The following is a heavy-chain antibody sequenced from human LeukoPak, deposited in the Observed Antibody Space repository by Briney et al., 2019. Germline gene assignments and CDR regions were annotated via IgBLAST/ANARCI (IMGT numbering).Heavy chain of an antibody. V-gene: IGHV3-33*08. CDR1: GNYW. J-gene: IGHJ4*02. CDR3: ARDHSSSPFDY. CDR2: IWYDGSNK. Sequence: GGSLRLSCAASGNYWMHWVRQAPGKGLEWVAVIWYDGSNKYYADSVKGRFTISRDNSKNTLYLQMNSLRAEDTAVYYCARDHSSSPFDYWGQGTLVTVSS. D-gene: IGHD6-6*01.